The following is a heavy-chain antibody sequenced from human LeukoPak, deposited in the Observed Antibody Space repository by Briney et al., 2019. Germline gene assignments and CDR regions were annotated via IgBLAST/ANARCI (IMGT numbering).Heavy chain of an antibody. D-gene: IGHD6-19*01. V-gene: IGHV3-15*01. CDR2: IKSNTDGGTT. J-gene: IGHJ4*02. Sequence: GGSLRLSCAASVFTFSNAWMSWVRQAPGKGLEWVGRIKSNTDGGTTDYAVPVKGRFTISRDDSKNTLYLQLNSLKTEDTAVYYCTTDPSAVAASGAQWGQGTLVTVSS. CDR3: TTDPSAVAASGAQ. CDR1: VFTFSNAW.